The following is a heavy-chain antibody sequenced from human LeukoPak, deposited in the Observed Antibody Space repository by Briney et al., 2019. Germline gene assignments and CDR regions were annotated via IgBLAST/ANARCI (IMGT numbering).Heavy chain of an antibody. CDR3: ARGPLGDYGGE. V-gene: IGHV4-39*07. Sequence: SGTLSLTCAVSGASISSYYWGWIRQPPGKGLEWIGSVHSAGNTYYNPSLKSRVTILVDTSKNQFSLKLSSVTAADTAVYYCARGPLGDYGGEWGQGTLVTVSS. CDR1: GASISSYY. J-gene: IGHJ4*02. CDR2: VHSAGNT. D-gene: IGHD4-17*01.